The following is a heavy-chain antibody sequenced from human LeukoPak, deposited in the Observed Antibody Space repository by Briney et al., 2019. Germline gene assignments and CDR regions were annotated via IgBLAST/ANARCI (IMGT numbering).Heavy chain of an antibody. D-gene: IGHD5-18*01. Sequence: GGSLRLSCAASGFTFSSYAMHWVRQAPGKGLEYVSAISSNGGSTYYANSVKGRFTISRDNSKNTLYLQMNSLRAEDTAVYYCARDRGYSYGFYYYYMDVWGKGTTVTVSS. CDR3: ARDRGYSYGFYYYYMDV. V-gene: IGHV3-64*01. CDR2: ISSNGGST. CDR1: GFTFSSYA. J-gene: IGHJ6*03.